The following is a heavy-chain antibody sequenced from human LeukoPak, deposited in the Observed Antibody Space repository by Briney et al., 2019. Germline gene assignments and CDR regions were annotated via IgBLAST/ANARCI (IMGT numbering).Heavy chain of an antibody. D-gene: IGHD4-11*01. Sequence: ASVKVSCKASGYTFTGYYMHWVRQAPGQGLEWMGWISAYNGNTNYAQKLQGRVTMTTDTSTSTAYMELRSLRSDDTAVYYCARVVPPLLGYSNYDYWGQGTLVTVSS. CDR3: ARVVPPLLGYSNYDY. V-gene: IGHV1-18*04. J-gene: IGHJ4*02. CDR2: ISAYNGNT. CDR1: GYTFTGYY.